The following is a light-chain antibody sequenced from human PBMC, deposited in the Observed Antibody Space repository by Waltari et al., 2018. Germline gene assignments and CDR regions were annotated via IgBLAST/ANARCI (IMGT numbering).Light chain of an antibody. CDR3: NSRDSSGNHVV. CDR2: GKN. Sequence: SSELTQDPAVSVALGQTVRITCQGDSLRSYYASWYQQKPGQAPLLVIYGKNNPPSGIPDRFSGSSSGNTATLTITGAQAEDEADYYCNSRDSSGNHVVFGGGTKLTVL. J-gene: IGLJ2*01. V-gene: IGLV3-19*01. CDR1: SLRSYY.